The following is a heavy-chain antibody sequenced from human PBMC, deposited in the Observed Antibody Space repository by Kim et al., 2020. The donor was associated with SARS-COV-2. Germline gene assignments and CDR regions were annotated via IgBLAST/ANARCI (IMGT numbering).Heavy chain of an antibody. J-gene: IGHJ5*02. CDR2: ISSSSSYI. CDR3: AREKGIAAARWFDP. CDR1: GFTFSSYS. D-gene: IGHD6-13*01. V-gene: IGHV3-21*01. Sequence: GGSLRLSCAASGFTFSSYSMNWVRQAPGKGLEWVSSISSSSSYIYYADSVKGRFTISRDNAKNSLYLQMNSLRAEDTAVYYCAREKGIAAARWFDPWGQGTLVTVSS.